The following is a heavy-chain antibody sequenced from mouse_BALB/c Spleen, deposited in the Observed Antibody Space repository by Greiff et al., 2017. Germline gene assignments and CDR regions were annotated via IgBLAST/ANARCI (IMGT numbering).Heavy chain of an antibody. V-gene: IGHV7-3*02. Sequence: EVKLVESGGGLVQPGGSLRLSCATSGFTFTDYYMSWVRQPPGKALEWLGFIRNKANGYTTEYSASVKGRFTISRDNSQSILYLQMNTLRAEDSATYYCARAYYGNFYYAMDDWGQGTSVTVSS. CDR1: GFTFTDYY. J-gene: IGHJ4*01. CDR3: ARAYYGNFYYAMDD. CDR2: IRNKANGYTT. D-gene: IGHD2-10*01.